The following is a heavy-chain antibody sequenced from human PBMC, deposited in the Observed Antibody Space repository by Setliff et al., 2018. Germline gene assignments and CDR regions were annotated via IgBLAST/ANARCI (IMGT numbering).Heavy chain of an antibody. J-gene: IGHJ5*02. Sequence: GESLKISCAASGFIFSAYEMNWVRQAPGKGLEWVSYISSSGDTVYYADSVKGRFTISRDNAKNSLYLQMNSLRAEDTAVYYCAKDLSRVLLWFGAGSWGQGTLVTVSS. CDR3: AKDLSRVLLWFGAGS. V-gene: IGHV3-48*03. CDR1: GFIFSAYE. CDR2: ISSSGDTV. D-gene: IGHD3-10*01.